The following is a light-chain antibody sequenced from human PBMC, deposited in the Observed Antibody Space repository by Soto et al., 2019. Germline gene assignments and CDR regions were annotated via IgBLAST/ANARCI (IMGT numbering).Light chain of an antibody. V-gene: IGKV1-39*01. CDR2: AAS. Sequence: DIQMTQSPSSLSASVGDRVTITCRASQSINKYLNWYQQKPGKAPKLLIFAASSMQSGVPLRFSGSGSGTDFTLTISSLQPEDFATYYCQQSHNTPWTFGQGTKLEIK. J-gene: IGKJ2*01. CDR1: QSINKY. CDR3: QQSHNTPWT.